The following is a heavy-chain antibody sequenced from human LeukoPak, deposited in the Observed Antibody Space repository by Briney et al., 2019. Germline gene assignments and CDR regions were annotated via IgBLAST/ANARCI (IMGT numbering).Heavy chain of an antibody. CDR1: GFTFTSSA. D-gene: IGHD3-22*01. CDR3: AAAGNYYDSSGLIRVDAFDI. V-gene: IGHV1-58*02. Sequence: VKVSCKASGFTFTSSAMQWVRQARGQRLEWIGWIVVGSGNTNYAQKFQERVTITRDMSTSTAYMELSSLRSEDTAVYYCAAAGNYYDSSGLIRVDAFDIWRQGTMVTVSS. J-gene: IGHJ3*02. CDR2: IVVGSGNT.